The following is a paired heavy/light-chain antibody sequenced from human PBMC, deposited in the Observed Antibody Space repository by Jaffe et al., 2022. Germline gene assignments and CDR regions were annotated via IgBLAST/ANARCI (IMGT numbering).Heavy chain of an antibody. D-gene: IGHD6-19*01. CDR3: ARGRKDCSSGCLAFDS. CDR2: ISHTGNT. V-gene: IGHV4-34*01. CDR1: GGPFTGYH. J-gene: IGHJ5*01. Sequence: QVQLQQWGAGLLRPSETLSLTCAVYGGPFTGYHWSWIRQPPGKGLEWIGDISHTGNTYYSPSLKSRVAISLVTSQNQFSLKLTSITAADTAVYYCARGRKDCSSGCLAFDSWGQGTLVTVSS.
Light chain of an antibody. CDR3: QQSYTTSWT. J-gene: IGKJ1*01. CDR2: LAS. V-gene: IGKV1-39*01. Sequence: DIQMTQSPSSLSASVGDRVTITCRASQSIRTYVNWYQQKLGKAPKLLISLASTLQSGVPSRFTGSGSGTDFTLTISSLQPEDFATYYCQQSYTTSWTFGQGTKVEIK. CDR1: QSIRTY.